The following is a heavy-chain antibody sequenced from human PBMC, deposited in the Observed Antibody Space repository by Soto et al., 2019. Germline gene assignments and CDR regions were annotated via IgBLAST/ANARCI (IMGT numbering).Heavy chain of an antibody. D-gene: IGHD2-2*01. J-gene: IGHJ4*02. CDR1: GGSISSSNW. V-gene: IGHV4-4*02. CDR3: ARANCSSTSCYPDYFDY. Sequence: SETLSLTCAVSGGSISSSNWWSWVRQPPGKGLEWIGEIYHSGSTNYNPSLKSRVTISVDKSKNQSSLKLSSVTAADTAVYYCARANCSSTSCYPDYFDYWGQGTLVTVSS. CDR2: IYHSGST.